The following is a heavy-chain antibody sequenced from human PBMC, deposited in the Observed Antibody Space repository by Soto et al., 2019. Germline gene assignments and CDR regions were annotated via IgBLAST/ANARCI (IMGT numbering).Heavy chain of an antibody. CDR1: GGSISSSSYY. CDR3: ARHPGGYCSGGSCYYYYYMDV. J-gene: IGHJ6*03. CDR2: IYYSGST. V-gene: IGHV4-39*01. Sequence: SETLSLTCTVSGGSISSSSYYWGWIRQPPGKGVEWIGSIYYSGSTYYNPSLKSRVTISVDTSKNQFSLKLSSVTAADTAVYYCARHPGGYCSGGSCYYYYYMDVWGKGTTVTVSS. D-gene: IGHD2-15*01.